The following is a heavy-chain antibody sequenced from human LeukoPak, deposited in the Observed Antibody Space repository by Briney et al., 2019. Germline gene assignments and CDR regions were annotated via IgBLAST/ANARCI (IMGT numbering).Heavy chain of an antibody. D-gene: IGHD3-10*02. V-gene: IGHV3-69-1*02. CDR2: ISDSRTT. CDR3: AELGITMIGGV. J-gene: IGHJ6*04. Sequence: GGSLRLSCAASGFSFSDYYMGWIRQAPGKGLEWISYISDSRTTYYADSVKGRFTISRDNAKNSLYLQMNSLRAEDTAVYYCAELGITMIGGVWGKGTTVTISS. CDR1: GFSFSDYY.